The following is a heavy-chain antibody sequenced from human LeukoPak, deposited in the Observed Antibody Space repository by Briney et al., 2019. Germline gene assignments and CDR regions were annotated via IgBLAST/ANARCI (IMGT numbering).Heavy chain of an antibody. CDR1: GYTFTAYY. Sequence: ASVKVSCKASGYTFTAYYIHWVRQAPGQGLEWMGRINPNSGDTKYAQKFQGSVTLTRDTSINTAYMELSRLRSDDTAVYYCARASLNYRNYDILTGYYRRGAFDIWGQGTMVTVSS. D-gene: IGHD3-9*01. CDR3: ARASLNYRNYDILTGYYRRGAFDI. CDR2: INPNSGDT. J-gene: IGHJ3*02. V-gene: IGHV1-2*06.